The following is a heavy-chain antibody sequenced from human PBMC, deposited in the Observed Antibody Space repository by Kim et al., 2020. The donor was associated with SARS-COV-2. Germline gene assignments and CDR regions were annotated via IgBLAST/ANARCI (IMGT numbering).Heavy chain of an antibody. D-gene: IGHD2-21*01. J-gene: IGHJ5*02. V-gene: IGHV4-30-2*04. Sequence: NPSLRGRVTISVDTSKNQFSLKLSSVAAADTAVYYCARQGFHIGGYWFDPWGQGTLVTVSS. CDR3: ARQGFHIGGYWFDP.